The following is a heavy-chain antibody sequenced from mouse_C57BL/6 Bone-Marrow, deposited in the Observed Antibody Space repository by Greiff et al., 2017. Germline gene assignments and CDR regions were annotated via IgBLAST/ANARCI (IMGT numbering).Heavy chain of an antibody. CDR3: AREGPYYSKDY. D-gene: IGHD2-5*01. CDR1: GYTFTSYG. V-gene: IGHV1-81*01. Sequence: VMLVESGAELARPGASVKLSCKASGYTFTSYGISWVKQRTGQGLEWIGEIYPRSGNTYYNEKFKGKATLTADKSSSTAYMELRSLTSEDSAVYFCAREGPYYSKDYWGQGTTLTVSS. CDR2: IYPRSGNT. J-gene: IGHJ2*01.